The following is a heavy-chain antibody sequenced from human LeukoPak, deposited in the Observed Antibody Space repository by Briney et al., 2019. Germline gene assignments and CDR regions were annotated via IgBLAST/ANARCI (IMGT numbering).Heavy chain of an antibody. Sequence: GGSLRLSCAASGFTFRSYEMNWVRQAPGKGLEWVSVIYSGGSTYYADSVKGRFTISRDNSKNTLYLQMNSLRAEDTAVYYCARVGIAVAGTPGPFDYWGQGTLVTVSS. J-gene: IGHJ4*02. CDR2: IYSGGST. V-gene: IGHV3-66*01. CDR3: ARVGIAVAGTPGPFDY. CDR1: GFTFRSYE. D-gene: IGHD6-19*01.